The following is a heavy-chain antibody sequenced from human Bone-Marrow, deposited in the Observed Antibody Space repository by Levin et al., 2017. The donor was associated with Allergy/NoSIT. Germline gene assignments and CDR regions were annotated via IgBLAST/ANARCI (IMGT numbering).Heavy chain of an antibody. CDR2: IYYSGST. D-gene: IGHD3-22*01. CDR3: ARCGVLVSYDSSGYYYEQKGYYYYYGMDV. V-gene: IGHV4-59*01. CDR1: GGSISSYY. Sequence: SETLSLTCTVSGGSISSYYWSWIRQPPGKGLEWIGYIYYSGSTNYNPSLKSRVTISVDTSKNQFSLKLSSVTAADTAVYYCARCGVLVSYDSSGYYYEQKGYYYYYGMDVWGQGTTVTVSS. J-gene: IGHJ6*02.